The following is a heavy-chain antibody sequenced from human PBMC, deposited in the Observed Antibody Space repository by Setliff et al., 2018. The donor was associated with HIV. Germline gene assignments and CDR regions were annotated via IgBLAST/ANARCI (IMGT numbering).Heavy chain of an antibody. CDR3: ARGADHFDTSGYYSFFDP. J-gene: IGHJ5*02. Sequence: GASVKVSCKASGYTFNDNYIHWLRQAPGQGLEWMGRISPDIGDTNYAQMFHGRVTMTRDTSISTAYMELSSLKSDDTAVYYCARGADHFDTSGYYSFFDPWGQGTLVTVSS. V-gene: IGHV1-2*06. CDR1: GYTFNDNY. CDR2: ISPDIGDT. D-gene: IGHD3-22*01.